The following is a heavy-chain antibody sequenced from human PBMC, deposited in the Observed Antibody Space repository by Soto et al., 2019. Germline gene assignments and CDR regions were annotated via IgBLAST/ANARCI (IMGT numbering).Heavy chain of an antibody. V-gene: IGHV5-51*01. J-gene: IGHJ5*02. CDR1: GYTFTRKW. Sequence: EVQLVQSGAEVKKTGESLKISCQASGYTFTRKWIAWVRQRPGEGLEYMGIIYPADLDTRYSPSFQGQVTISVDRSSSTSFLQWSSLKASDTATYYCATKDSRGYFNWLDPWGQGTLVTVSS. CDR3: ATKDSRGYFNWLDP. CDR2: IYPADLDT. D-gene: IGHD3-22*01.